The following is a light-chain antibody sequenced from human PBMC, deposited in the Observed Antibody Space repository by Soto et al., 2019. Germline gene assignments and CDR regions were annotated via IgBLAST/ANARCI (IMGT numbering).Light chain of an antibody. CDR2: GAS. CDR3: QQYNDWPPFT. CDR1: QTVSSN. V-gene: IGKV3-15*01. J-gene: IGKJ3*01. Sequence: EIVMTQSPATLSVSPGERATLSCRASQTVSSNLAWYQQKPGQAPRLLIHGASTRAAGIPARFSGSGSGTEFNLTISSLQSEDFAVYYCQQYNDWPPFTVGPGTRVDIK.